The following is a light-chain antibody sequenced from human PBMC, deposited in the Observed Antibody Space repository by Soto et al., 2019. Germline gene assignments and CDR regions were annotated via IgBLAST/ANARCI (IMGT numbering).Light chain of an antibody. V-gene: IGKV2-28*01. CDR2: LGS. CDR1: QSLLHSNGYNY. CDR3: MQALQTPRT. Sequence: DIVMTQSPLSLPVTPGEPASISCRSSQSLLHSNGYNYLDWYLQKPGQSPQLLIYLGSNRASGVPDRFRGSGSGTDFTLKIRRVEAEDVGVYDCMQALQTPRTFGQGTKLEIK. J-gene: IGKJ2*01.